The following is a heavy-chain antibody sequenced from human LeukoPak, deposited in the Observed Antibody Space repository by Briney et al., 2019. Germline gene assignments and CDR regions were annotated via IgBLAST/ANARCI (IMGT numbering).Heavy chain of an antibody. J-gene: IGHJ1*01. CDR2: IYYSGST. D-gene: IGHD5-24*01. CDR3: ATYNRDGYNFAFQH. V-gene: IGHV4-59*12. CDR1: GGSISRYY. Sequence: SETLSLTCTVSGGSISRYYWSWIRQPPGKGLEWIGYIYYSGSTNYNPSLKSRVAISVDTSKNQFSLKLSSVTAADTAVYYCATYNRDGYNFAFQHWGQGTLVTVSS.